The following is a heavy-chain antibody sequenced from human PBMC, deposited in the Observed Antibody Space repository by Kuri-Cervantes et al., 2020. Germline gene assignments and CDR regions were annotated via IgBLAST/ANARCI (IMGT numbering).Heavy chain of an antibody. CDR3: SKDRPAYSSGWFLGGFDY. Sequence: GESLKISCAASGFTFSSYAMSWVRQAPGKGLEWVSAISGSGGSTYYADSVKGRFTISRDNSKNTLYLQVNSLRPEDTAVYYCSKDRPAYSSGWFLGGFDYWGQGTLVTVSS. CDR2: ISGSGGST. D-gene: IGHD6-19*01. CDR1: GFTFSSYA. V-gene: IGHV3-23*01. J-gene: IGHJ4*02.